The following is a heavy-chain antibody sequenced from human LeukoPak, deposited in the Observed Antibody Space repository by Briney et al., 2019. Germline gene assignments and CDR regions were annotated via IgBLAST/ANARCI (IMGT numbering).Heavy chain of an antibody. CDR3: AKDSGVGMATTFSILDM. Sequence: GGSLRLSCAASGFTFSNSGMHWVRQAPGKGLEWVAFIRYDGINEFYADSVKGRFSISRDNSKNTLYLQMNSLRAEDTAVYYCAKDSGVGMATTFSILDMWGQGTMVTVSS. CDR1: GFTFSNSG. V-gene: IGHV3-30*02. J-gene: IGHJ3*02. CDR2: IRYDGINE. D-gene: IGHD5-24*01.